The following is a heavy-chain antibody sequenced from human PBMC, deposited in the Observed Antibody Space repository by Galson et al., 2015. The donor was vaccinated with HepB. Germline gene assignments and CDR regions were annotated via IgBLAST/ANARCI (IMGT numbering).Heavy chain of an antibody. CDR2: ISSSSSYI. D-gene: IGHD3-3*01. J-gene: IGHJ4*02. Sequence: SLRLSCAASGFTFSSYSMNWVRQAPGKGLEWVSSISSSSSYIYYADSVKGRFTISRDNAKNSLYLQMNSLRAEDTAVYYCAREFWSAPSALNYWGQGTLVTVSS. CDR1: GFTFSSYS. V-gene: IGHV3-21*01. CDR3: AREFWSAPSALNY.